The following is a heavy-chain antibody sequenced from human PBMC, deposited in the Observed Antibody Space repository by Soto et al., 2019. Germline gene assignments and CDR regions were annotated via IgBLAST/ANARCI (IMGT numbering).Heavy chain of an antibody. CDR2: IHQSGTT. J-gene: IGHJ6*03. V-gene: IGHV4-34*01. CDR3: ARGSSSVYYYYYMDV. CDR1: GGSLSGYY. Sequence: PSETLSLTCDGGSLSGYYWSWIRQSPGVGLEWIGEIHQSGTTNYNPSLKSRVTISVDTSKNQFSLKLSSVTAADTAVYYCARGSSSVYYYYYMDVWGKGTTVTVSS. D-gene: IGHD6-6*01.